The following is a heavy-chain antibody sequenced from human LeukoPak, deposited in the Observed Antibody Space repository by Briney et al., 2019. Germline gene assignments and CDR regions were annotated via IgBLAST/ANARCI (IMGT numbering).Heavy chain of an antibody. CDR2: IYYSGGT. V-gene: IGHV4-59*01. Sequence: SETLSLTCTVSGGSISGYYWSWIRQPPGKGLEWIGEIYYSGGTKYISSLKSRVTMSVDTSKNQFSLRLTSVTAADTAIYYCVRSSENYFGPWGQGTLVTVSS. D-gene: IGHD3-10*01. J-gene: IGHJ5*02. CDR3: VRSSENYFGP. CDR1: GGSISGYY.